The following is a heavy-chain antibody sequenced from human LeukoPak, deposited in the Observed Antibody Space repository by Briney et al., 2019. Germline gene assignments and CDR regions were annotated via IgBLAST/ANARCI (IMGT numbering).Heavy chain of an antibody. Sequence: SENLSLTCTGSGGSISSYYWSWIRQPPGKGLEWIGNIYDRGSTKYNPSLKSRVTISVDTSKNQVSLRLSFGAAAGTGVYYCLRGRTFDKRGQGTLVTVSS. CDR1: GGSISSYY. J-gene: IGHJ4*02. CDR2: IYDRGST. CDR3: LRGRTFDK. V-gene: IGHV4-59*01.